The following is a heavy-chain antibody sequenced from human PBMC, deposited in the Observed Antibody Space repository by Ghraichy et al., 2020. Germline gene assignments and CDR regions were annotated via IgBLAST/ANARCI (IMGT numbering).Heavy chain of an antibody. D-gene: IGHD5-12*01. CDR1: GGSISSYY. Sequence: SETLSLTCTVSGGSISSYYWSWIRQPPGKGLEWIGYIYTSGSTDYNPSLKSRVTMSVDTSKNQFSLSLSSVTAADTAVYYCARRGSGYSPEVSWGQGTLVTVSS. CDR3: ARRGSGYSPEVS. CDR2: IYTSGST. J-gene: IGHJ4*02. V-gene: IGHV4-4*09.